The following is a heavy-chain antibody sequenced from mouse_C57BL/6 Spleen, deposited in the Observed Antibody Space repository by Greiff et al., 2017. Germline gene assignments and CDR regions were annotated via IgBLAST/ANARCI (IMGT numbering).Heavy chain of an antibody. J-gene: IGHJ1*03. CDR3: AREGLLRPWYFDV. CDR1: GYAFSSSW. Sequence: VKLMESGPELVKPGASVKISCKASGYAFSSSWMNWVKQRPGKGLEWIGRIYPGDGDTNYNGKFKGKATLTADKSSSTAYMQLSSLTSEDSAVYFCAREGLLRPWYFDVWGTGTTVTVSS. CDR2: IYPGDGDT. V-gene: IGHV1-82*01. D-gene: IGHD1-1*01.